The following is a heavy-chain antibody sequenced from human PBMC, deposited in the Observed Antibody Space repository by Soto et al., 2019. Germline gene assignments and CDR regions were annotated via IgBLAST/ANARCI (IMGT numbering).Heavy chain of an antibody. CDR3: ARGQWVRPGGGGTEPLDI. D-gene: IGHD5-12*01. V-gene: IGHV1-46*03. CDR1: GYSFTSQY. CDR2: INPNGGST. J-gene: IGHJ3*02. Sequence: QVQLVQSGAEVEKPGASVKISCKASGYSFTSQYVHWVRQAPGQGLEWMGIINPNGGSTTYAQKFQGRDTINKDTSTGTNPMELKSLAFEAPAVDYCARGQWVRPGGGGTEPLDIWGQGTMVTVAS.